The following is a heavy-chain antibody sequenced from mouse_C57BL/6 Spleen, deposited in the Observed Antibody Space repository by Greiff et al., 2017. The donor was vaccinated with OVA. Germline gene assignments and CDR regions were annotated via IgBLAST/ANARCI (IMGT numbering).Heavy chain of an antibody. Sequence: QVQLQQPGAELVMPGASVKLSCKASGYTFTSYWMHWVKQRPGQGLEWIGEIDPSDSYTNYNQKFKGKSTLTVDKSSSTAYMRLSSLTSEDSAVYYCARFDDYGAMDDWGQGTSVTVSS. CDR2: IDPSDSYT. CDR3: ARFDDYGAMDD. D-gene: IGHD2-4*01. V-gene: IGHV1-69*01. CDR1: GYTFTSYW. J-gene: IGHJ4*01.